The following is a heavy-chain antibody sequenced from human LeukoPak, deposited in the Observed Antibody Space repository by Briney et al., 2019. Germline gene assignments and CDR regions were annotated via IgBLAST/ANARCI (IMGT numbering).Heavy chain of an antibody. V-gene: IGHV4-30-2*01. CDR3: ASGTECGGDCYSL. CDR2: IYHSGST. D-gene: IGHD2-21*02. J-gene: IGHJ4*02. CDR1: GGPISSGGYS. Sequence: SQTLSLTCAVSGGPISSGGYSWSWIRQPPGKGLGRIGYIYHSGSTYYNPSLKSRVTISVDRSKNQFSLKLSSVTAADTAVYYCASGTECGGDCYSLWGQGTLVTVSS.